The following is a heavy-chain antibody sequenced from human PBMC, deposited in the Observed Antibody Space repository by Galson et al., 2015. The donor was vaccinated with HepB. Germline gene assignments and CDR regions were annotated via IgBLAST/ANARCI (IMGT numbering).Heavy chain of an antibody. D-gene: IGHD2-2*01. J-gene: IGHJ4*02. Sequence: SETLSLTCAVYGGSFSGYYWSWIRQPPGKGLEWIGEINHSGSTNYNPSLKSRVTISADTSKNQFSLKLSSVTAADTAMYYCARQGPDIYCSSTSCYSFEDYWGQGTLVTVSS. V-gene: IGHV4-34*01. CDR2: INHSGST. CDR1: GGSFSGYY. CDR3: ARQGPDIYCSSTSCYSFEDY.